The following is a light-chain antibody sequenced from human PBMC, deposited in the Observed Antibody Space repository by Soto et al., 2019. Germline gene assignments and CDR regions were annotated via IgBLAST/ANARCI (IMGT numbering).Light chain of an antibody. V-gene: IGLV2-14*03. Sequence: QSALTQPASVSESPGQSITISCTGTSSDVGGQNYVSWYQQHPFKAPKLMIYDVNNRPSGVSHRFSGSKSGNTASLTISNLQAGDEADYYCSSYTTTSTWVFGGGTKVTVL. CDR1: SSDVGGQNY. CDR2: DVN. CDR3: SSYTTTSTWV. J-gene: IGLJ3*02.